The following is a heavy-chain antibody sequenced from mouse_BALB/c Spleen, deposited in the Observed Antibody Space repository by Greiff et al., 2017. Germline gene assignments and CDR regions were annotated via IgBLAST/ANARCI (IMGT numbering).Heavy chain of an antibody. J-gene: IGHJ1*01. CDR2: ISTYYGDA. V-gene: IGHV1S137*01. CDR3: ARGGGGTWYFDV. D-gene: IGHD4-1*01. Sequence: QVQLKESGAELVRPGVSVKISCKGSGYTFTDYAMHWVKQSHAKSLEWIGVISTYYGDASYNQKFKGKATMTVDKSSSTAYMELARLTSEDSAIYYCARGGGGTWYFDVWGAGTTVTVSS. CDR1: GYTFTDYA.